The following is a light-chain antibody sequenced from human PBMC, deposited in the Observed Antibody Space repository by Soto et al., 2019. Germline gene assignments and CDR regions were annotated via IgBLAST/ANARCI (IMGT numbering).Light chain of an antibody. V-gene: IGKV1-33*01. CDR3: QQDDRLPFT. J-gene: IGKJ3*01. CDR2: DAS. CDR1: LDITNY. Sequence: DIQMTQSPSSLSASVGDRVTITCQASLDITNYLNWYQQKPGKAPKLLIYDASNLETGVPSRFSGSGSGTDFTFTITSLQPEDIATYYCQQDDRLPFTFGPGTKVDIK.